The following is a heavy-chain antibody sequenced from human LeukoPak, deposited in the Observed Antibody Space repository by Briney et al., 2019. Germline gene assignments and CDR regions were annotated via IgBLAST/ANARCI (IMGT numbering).Heavy chain of an antibody. D-gene: IGHD2-21*01. J-gene: IGHJ3*02. CDR3: ARDPAPAYCGGDCWGDAFDI. Sequence: GGSLRLSCAASGFTFSDYYMSWIRQAPGKGLEWVSYISSSGSTIYYADSVKGRFTISRDNAKNSLYLQMNSLRAEDTAVYYCARDPAPAYCGGDCWGDAFDIWGQGTMVTVSS. V-gene: IGHV3-11*04. CDR2: ISSSGSTI. CDR1: GFTFSDYY.